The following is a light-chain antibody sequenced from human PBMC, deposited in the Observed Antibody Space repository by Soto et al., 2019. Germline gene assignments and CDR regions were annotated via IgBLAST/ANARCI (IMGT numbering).Light chain of an antibody. CDR1: SSDVGGYNY. J-gene: IGLJ1*01. CDR3: SACTSNRTVYV. Sequence: QSALTQPASVSGSPGQSIAISCTGTSSDVGGYNYVSWYQQHPGKGPKLMIYDVSNRPSGVSNRFSGSKSGSTASLTISGLQAEDEADYYCSACTSNRTVYVFGTGTKLTVL. CDR2: DVS. V-gene: IGLV2-14*01.